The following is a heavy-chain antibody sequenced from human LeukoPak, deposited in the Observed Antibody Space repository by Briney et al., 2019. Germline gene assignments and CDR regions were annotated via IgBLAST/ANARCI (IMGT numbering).Heavy chain of an antibody. D-gene: IGHD3-10*01. J-gene: IGHJ4*02. CDR1: GYTFTSYG. CDR2: ISAYNGNT. CDR3: ARGGGWDYGSGSYYALDY. Sequence: ASVKVSCKASGYTFTSYGISWVRQAPGQGLEWMGWISAYNGNTNYAQKLQGRVTMTRDMSTSTVYMELSSLRSEDTAVYYCARGGGWDYGSGSYYALDYWGQGTLVTVSS. V-gene: IGHV1-18*01.